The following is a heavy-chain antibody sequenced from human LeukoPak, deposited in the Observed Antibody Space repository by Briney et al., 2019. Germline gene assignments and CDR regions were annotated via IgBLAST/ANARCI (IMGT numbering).Heavy chain of an antibody. Sequence: GGSLRLSCAASGFTFSSYEMNWVRQAPGKGLVWVSRINSDGSSTSYADSVKGRFIISRDNAKNTLYLQMNSLRAEDTAVYYCARSGGDAFDIWGQGTVVTVSS. D-gene: IGHD3-10*01. J-gene: IGHJ3*02. CDR3: ARSGGDAFDI. V-gene: IGHV3-74*01. CDR2: INSDGSST. CDR1: GFTFSSYE.